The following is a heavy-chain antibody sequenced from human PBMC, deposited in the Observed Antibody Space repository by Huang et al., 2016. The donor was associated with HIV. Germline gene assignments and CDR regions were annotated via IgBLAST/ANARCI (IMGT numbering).Heavy chain of an antibody. CDR2: IYPGDSDT. CDR1: GYTFNGYW. J-gene: IGHJ3*02. CDR3: ARQGVGDFVVEPTGLGAFDI. V-gene: IGHV5-51*01. Sequence: EVQLVQSGAVVKKPGESLKISCKGSGYTFNGYWIGWVRQMPRKGLEVMGIIYPGDSDTTYSPAFQGQVTISADKSISTAYLQWSGLKASDTAMYYCARQGVGDFVVEPTGLGAFDIWGQGTMVTVSS. D-gene: IGHD2-2*01.